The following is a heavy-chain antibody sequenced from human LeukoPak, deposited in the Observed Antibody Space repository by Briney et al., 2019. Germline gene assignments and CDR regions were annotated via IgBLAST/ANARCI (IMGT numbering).Heavy chain of an antibody. V-gene: IGHV3-74*01. Sequence: GGSLRLSCAASGFTFSGPWMHWVRQTPGKGLVWVSRIIGDGSVTSYADSVKGRFTISRDNAKNTVYLQMNSLRDEDTAVYYCARFVMVTAGDYWGQGTLVTVSS. CDR2: IIGDGSVT. CDR1: GFTFSGPW. J-gene: IGHJ4*02. D-gene: IGHD2-21*02. CDR3: ARFVMVTAGDY.